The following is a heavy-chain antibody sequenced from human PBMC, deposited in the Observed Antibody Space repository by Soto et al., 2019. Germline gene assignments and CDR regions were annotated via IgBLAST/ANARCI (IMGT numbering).Heavy chain of an antibody. V-gene: IGHV3-20*01. Sequence: GSLRLSCAASGFTFDDYGMSWVRQAPGKGLEWVSGINWNGGSTGYADSVKGRFTISRDNAKNSLYLQMNSLRAEDTALYHCAREPAAAPYYYYMDVWGKGTTVTVSS. CDR3: AREPAAAPYYYYMDV. CDR2: INWNGGST. J-gene: IGHJ6*03. CDR1: GFTFDDYG. D-gene: IGHD6-13*01.